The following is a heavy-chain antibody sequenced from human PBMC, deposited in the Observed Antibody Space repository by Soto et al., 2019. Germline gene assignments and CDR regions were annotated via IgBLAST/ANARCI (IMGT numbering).Heavy chain of an antibody. CDR1: GGSLSGYS. CDR2: MYDSGSA. J-gene: IGHJ5*01. D-gene: IGHD6-13*01. V-gene: IGHV4-34*01. CDR3: ARGRAAFGT. Sequence: SGCMFLNCAFYGGSLSGYSLGGIRQPTRKELEWIGQMYDSGSANSNPSLKGRVTISRDTSKNQYSLSLTSVTAADTAVYFCARGRAAFGTWGQGTLVTVSS.